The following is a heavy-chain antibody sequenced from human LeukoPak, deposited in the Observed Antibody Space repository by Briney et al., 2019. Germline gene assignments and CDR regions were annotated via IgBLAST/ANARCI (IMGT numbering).Heavy chain of an antibody. Sequence: SETLSLTCTVSGGSISSYYWSWIRQPAGKGLEWIGRIYTSGTTNYNPSLRSRVTMSVDTSKNQFSLKLSSVTAADTAVYYCARGGWELGAFTFDTWGQGTLVTVSS. CDR3: ARGGWELGAFTFDT. J-gene: IGHJ4*02. D-gene: IGHD7-27*01. CDR1: GGSISSYY. CDR2: IYTSGTT. V-gene: IGHV4-4*07.